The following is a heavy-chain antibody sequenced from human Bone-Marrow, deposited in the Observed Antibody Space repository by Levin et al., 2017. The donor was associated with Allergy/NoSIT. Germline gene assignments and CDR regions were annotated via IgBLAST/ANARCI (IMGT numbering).Heavy chain of an antibody. CDR2: IYYSGST. J-gene: IGHJ4*02. V-gene: IGHV4-39*01. CDR3: GRLDCSGTSCYEDC. Sequence: SQTLSLTCTVSGGSISDSSYHWGWIRQPPGRGLEWIGSIYYSGSTYFSPSLKSRVTISVDTSKNQFSLKLSSVTAADTAVYYCGRLDCSGTSCYEDCWGQGTLVTVS. D-gene: IGHD2-2*01. CDR1: GGSISDSSYH.